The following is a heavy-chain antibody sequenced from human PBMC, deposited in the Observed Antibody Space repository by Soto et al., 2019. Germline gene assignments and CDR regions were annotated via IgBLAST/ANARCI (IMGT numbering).Heavy chain of an antibody. CDR2: ITFRGDDT. CDR1: GFTFSSYA. J-gene: IGHJ4*02. D-gene: IGHD1-1*01. CDR3: AKLGTMGVFDN. V-gene: IGHV3-23*01. Sequence: EVQLLESGGGLVPPGGSLRLSCAASGFTFSSYAMSWVRQAPGEGLEWLAGITFRGDDTYYADSVKGRFTLFRENSRNRLDLQMNSLKVEDTALYYCAKLGTMGVFDNWGQGTLLTVSS.